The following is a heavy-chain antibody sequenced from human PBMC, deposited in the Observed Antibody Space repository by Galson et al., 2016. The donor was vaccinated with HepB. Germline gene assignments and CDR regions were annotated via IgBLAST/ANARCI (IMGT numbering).Heavy chain of an antibody. CDR2: ISPSGAT. Sequence: SVKVSCKASGFTFTRHWMHWVRQAPGQGLEWMGIISPSGATTYAKKFQGRVTMTRDSATSTAYMELSSLKSDDTAVYYCAADNSEDVGTHGTSYWWFDPWGQGTLVIVS. CDR3: AADNSEDVGTHGTSYWWFDP. CDR1: GFTFTRHW. V-gene: IGHV1-46*01. D-gene: IGHD4-23*01. J-gene: IGHJ5*02.